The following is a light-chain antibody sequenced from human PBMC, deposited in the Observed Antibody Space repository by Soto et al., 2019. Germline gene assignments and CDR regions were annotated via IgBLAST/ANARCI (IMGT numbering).Light chain of an antibody. V-gene: IGKV1-33*01. Sequence: DIQMTQSPSSLSASVGDRVTITCQASQDISNYLNWYQQKTGKAPKLLIYDASNWETGVPSRFSGSGSGTDFTFTISSLQPEDIATYYCQQYDNLPYTFGQGTKLEIK. CDR2: DAS. CDR3: QQYDNLPYT. CDR1: QDISNY. J-gene: IGKJ2*01.